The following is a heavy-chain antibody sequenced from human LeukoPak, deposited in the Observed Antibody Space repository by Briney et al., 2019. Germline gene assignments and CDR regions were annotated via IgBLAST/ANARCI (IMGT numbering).Heavy chain of an antibody. CDR2: MRFDGRDD. Sequence: PGGSLRLSCAASGFTFSDHDMHWVRQAPGKGLEWVAYMRFDGRDDYYGASVKGRMTISRSNSRSTLFLQMRSLRPEDTAVYYCARDGGVGPSTIFPTFDLWGRGTLVTVSS. J-gene: IGHJ2*01. D-gene: IGHD2-15*01. V-gene: IGHV3-30*02. CDR3: ARDGGVGPSTIFPTFDL. CDR1: GFTFSDHD.